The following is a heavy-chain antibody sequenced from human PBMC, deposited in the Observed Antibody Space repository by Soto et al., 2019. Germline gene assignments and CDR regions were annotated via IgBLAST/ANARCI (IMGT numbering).Heavy chain of an antibody. V-gene: IGHV4-59*08. J-gene: IGHJ6*02. CDR3: VRQGIDYLHGLVDV. D-gene: IGHD4-17*01. CDR2: VYYTGDT. Sequence: QVQLQQSGPRLVKPSETLSLTCTVSSGPDRSHNWGWIRQTPGRGLEWIGYVYYTGDTAYNPSLRSRVTIPADTSTNDISLTLSSVTAADTAVYYCVRQGIDYLHGLVDVWGQGTTVSVSS. CDR1: SGPDRSHN.